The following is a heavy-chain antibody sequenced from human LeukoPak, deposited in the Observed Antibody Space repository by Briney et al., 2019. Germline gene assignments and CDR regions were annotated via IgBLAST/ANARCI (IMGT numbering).Heavy chain of an antibody. CDR3: ARSVVVAATPVDY. CDR2: INPNSGGT. CDR1: GYTFTGYY. J-gene: IGHJ4*02. Sequence: ASVKVSCKASGYTFTGYYMHWVRQAPGQGLEWMGWINPNSGGTNYAQKLQGRVTMTTDTSTSTAYMELRSLRSDDTAVYYCARSVVVAATPVDYWGQGTLVTVSS. D-gene: IGHD2-15*01. V-gene: IGHV1-2*02.